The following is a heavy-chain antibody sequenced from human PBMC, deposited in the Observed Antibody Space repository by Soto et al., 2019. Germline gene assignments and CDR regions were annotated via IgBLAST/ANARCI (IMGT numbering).Heavy chain of an antibody. V-gene: IGHV3-23*01. J-gene: IGHJ5*01. Sequence: PGGSLRLSCAASGFTFSDYAMSWVRQAPGKGLEWVSVINSDGATYYADSVQGRFSISRDNSKTTLYLQMNSLSVEDTAIYYCASRPRGSVAGTLDSWGQGSLVTVPS. CDR1: GFTFSDYA. CDR2: INSDGAT. CDR3: ASRPRGSVAGTLDS. D-gene: IGHD6-19*01.